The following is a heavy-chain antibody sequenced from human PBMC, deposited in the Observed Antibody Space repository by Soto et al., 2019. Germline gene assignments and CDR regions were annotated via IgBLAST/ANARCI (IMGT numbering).Heavy chain of an antibody. CDR1: GGSFSGYY. Sequence: QVQLQQWGAGLLKPSETLSLTCAVYGGSFSGYYWSWIRQPPGKGLEWIGEINHSGSTNYNPSLKSRVTISVDTSKNQFSLKLSSVTAADTAVYYCERGTIGGYLDYWGQGTLVTVSS. V-gene: IGHV4-34*01. CDR2: INHSGST. CDR3: ERGTIGGYLDY. D-gene: IGHD3-22*01. J-gene: IGHJ4*02.